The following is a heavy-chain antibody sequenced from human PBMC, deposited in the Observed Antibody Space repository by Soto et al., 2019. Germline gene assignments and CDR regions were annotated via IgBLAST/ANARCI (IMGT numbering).Heavy chain of an antibody. D-gene: IGHD2-2*01. Sequence: GGSLRLSCAASGFTFSSYAMSWVRQAPGKGLEWVSAISGSGGSTYYADSVKGRFTISRDNSKNTLYLQMNSLRDEDTAVYYCAKDSVVPAALAREYFQHWGQGTLVTVSS. V-gene: IGHV3-23*01. CDR3: AKDSVVPAALAREYFQH. J-gene: IGHJ1*01. CDR1: GFTFSSYA. CDR2: ISGSGGST.